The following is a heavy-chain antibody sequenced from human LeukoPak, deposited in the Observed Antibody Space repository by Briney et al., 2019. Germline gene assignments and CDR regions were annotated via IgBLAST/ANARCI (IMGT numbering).Heavy chain of an antibody. CDR3: ARVEYCSSTSCYPSAFDI. J-gene: IGHJ3*02. Sequence: PSETLSLTCAVYGGSFSGYYWSWIRQPPGKGLEWIGEINHSGSTNYNPSLKSRVTISVDTSKNQFSLKLSSVTAADTAVYCCARVEYCSSTSCYPSAFDIWGQGTMVTVPS. CDR1: GGSFSGYY. V-gene: IGHV4-34*01. CDR2: INHSGST. D-gene: IGHD2-2*01.